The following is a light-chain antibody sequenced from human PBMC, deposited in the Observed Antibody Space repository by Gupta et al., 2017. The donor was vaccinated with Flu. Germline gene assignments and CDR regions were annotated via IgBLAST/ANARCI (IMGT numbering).Light chain of an antibody. V-gene: IGKV3-20*01. J-gene: IGKJ1*01. Sequence: VRATLSCRASQSISGTYLAWYQQKPGQSPRLLIYGASSRATGIPDRFSGSGSGTDFTLTIIRLEPEDFAVYYCQQYGTPPRTFGQGTKVEIK. CDR1: QSISGTY. CDR3: QQYGTPPRT. CDR2: GAS.